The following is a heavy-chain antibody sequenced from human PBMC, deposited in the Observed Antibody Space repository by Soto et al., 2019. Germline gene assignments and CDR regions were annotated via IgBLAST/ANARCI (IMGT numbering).Heavy chain of an antibody. J-gene: IGHJ4*02. Sequence: QVQLQESGPGLVKPSETLSLTCTVSGDSISSYYWSWIRQPPGKGLEWIGYIYYIWGTNCNPSLKSRVTISVDTSKNQFSLKLSSVTAADTAVYYCARRRSYGDSDYLGQGTLGTVSS. D-gene: IGHD4-17*01. V-gene: IGHV4-59*08. CDR2: IYYIWGT. CDR3: ARRRSYGDSDY. CDR1: GDSISSYY.